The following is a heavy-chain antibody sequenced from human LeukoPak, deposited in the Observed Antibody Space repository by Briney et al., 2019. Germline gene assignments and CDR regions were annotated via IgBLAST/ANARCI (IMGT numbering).Heavy chain of an antibody. CDR2: MYSGGKT. CDR1: GFTVSSNY. Sequence: GGSLRLSCAASGFTVSSNYMSWVRQAPGKGLEWVSVMYSGGKTYYADSVKGRFTISRDNSKNTLHLQMNSLRAEDTAVYYCVREGYNNTWYRSWGQGTLVTVSS. J-gene: IGHJ5*02. CDR3: VREGYNNTWYRS. D-gene: IGHD6-13*01. V-gene: IGHV3-53*01.